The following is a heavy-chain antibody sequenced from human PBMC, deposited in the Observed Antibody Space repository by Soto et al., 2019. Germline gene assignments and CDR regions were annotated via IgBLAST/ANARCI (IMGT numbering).Heavy chain of an antibody. CDR3: ARHARRPVYGEYGGWDMAV. CDR2: IYYSGST. V-gene: IGHV4-59*08. CDR1: DGSISSYY. D-gene: IGHD4-17*01. J-gene: IGHJ6*03. Sequence: SDPRSVVDGSISSYYWSRIRQNPGKGLEWIGYIYYSGSTNYNPSLKSRVTISVDTSKNQFSLKLSSVTAADTAVYYCARHARRPVYGEYGGWDMAVWGKGTTVTVSS.